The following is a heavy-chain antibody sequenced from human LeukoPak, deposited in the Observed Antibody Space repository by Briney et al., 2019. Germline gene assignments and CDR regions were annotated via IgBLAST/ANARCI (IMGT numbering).Heavy chain of an antibody. CDR1: GFTFSSYG. CDR2: IRYDGSNK. CDR3: AREISWRGDWFDP. V-gene: IGHV3-30*02. J-gene: IGHJ5*02. Sequence: GGSLRLSCAASGFTFSSYGMHWVRQAPGKGLEWVAFIRYDGSNKYYADSVKGRFTISRDNSKNTLYLQMNSLRAEDTAVYYCAREISWRGDWFDPWGQGTLVTVSS. D-gene: IGHD6-13*01.